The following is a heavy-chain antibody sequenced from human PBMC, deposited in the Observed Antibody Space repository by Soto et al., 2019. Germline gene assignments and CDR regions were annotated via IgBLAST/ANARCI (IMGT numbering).Heavy chain of an antibody. Sequence: GESLKISCKGSGYSFTSYWISWVRQMPGKGLEWMGRIDPSDSYTNYSPSFQGHVTISADKSISTAYLQWSSLKASDTAMYYCARTYYDILTGYRWDFDYWGQGTLVTVSS. CDR2: IDPSDSYT. D-gene: IGHD3-9*01. CDR1: GYSFTSYW. J-gene: IGHJ4*02. V-gene: IGHV5-10-1*01. CDR3: ARTYYDILTGYRWDFDY.